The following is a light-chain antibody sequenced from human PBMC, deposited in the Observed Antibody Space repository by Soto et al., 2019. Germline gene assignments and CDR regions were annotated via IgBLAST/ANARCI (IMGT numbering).Light chain of an antibody. J-gene: IGLJ1*01. V-gene: IGLV1-47*02. CDR1: SSNIGSNY. Sequence: QSSLTQPPSASGTPGQRVTISCSGSSSNIGSNYVYWYQQLPGTAPKLLIYSNNQRPSGVPDRFSGSKSGTSASLAISGVRSEDEADYYCAAWDDSLSRYVLGKGTKVTVL. CDR2: SNN. CDR3: AAWDDSLSRYV.